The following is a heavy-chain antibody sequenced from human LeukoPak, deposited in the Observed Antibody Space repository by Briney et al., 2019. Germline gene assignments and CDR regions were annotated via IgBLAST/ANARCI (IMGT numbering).Heavy chain of an antibody. D-gene: IGHD3-16*01. Sequence: KPSETLSLTCTVSGVSISSSSYYWVWIRQPPGEGLEWIGSIYYSGSPYYNPSLKSRVTISVDTSKNQFSLKLSSVTAADTAVYYCARGITIRGRDYFDYWGQGTLVTVSS. CDR1: GVSISSSSYY. V-gene: IGHV4-39*07. CDR2: IYYSGSP. CDR3: ARGITIRGRDYFDY. J-gene: IGHJ4*02.